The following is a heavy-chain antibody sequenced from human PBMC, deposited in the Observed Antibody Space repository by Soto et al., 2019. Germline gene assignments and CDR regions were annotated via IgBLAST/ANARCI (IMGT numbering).Heavy chain of an antibody. CDR1: GGTFSSYA. J-gene: IGHJ6*02. Sequence: QVQLVQFGAEVKKPGSSVKVSCKASGGTFSSYAISWVRQAPGQGLEWMGGIIPIFATANYAQKFQGRVMITVDESTSTAYMELSSLRSEDTAVYYCARSLSFRYQLLKRGMDVWGQGTTVTVSS. D-gene: IGHD2-2*01. CDR3: ARSLSFRYQLLKRGMDV. V-gene: IGHV1-69*01. CDR2: IIPIFATA.